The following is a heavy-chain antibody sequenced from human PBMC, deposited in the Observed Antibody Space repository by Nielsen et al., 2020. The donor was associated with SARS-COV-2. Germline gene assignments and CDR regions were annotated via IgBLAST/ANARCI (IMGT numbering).Heavy chain of an antibody. V-gene: IGHV3-23*01. CDR1: GFTFSSYA. Sequence: GGSLRLSCAASGFTFSSYAMSWVRQAPGKGLEWVSAISGSGGSTYYADSVKGRFTISRDNSKNTLYLQMNSLRAEDTAVYYCAKNDGVVVTPSDAFDIWGQGTMVTVSS. D-gene: IGHD3-22*01. J-gene: IGHJ3*02. CDR3: AKNDGVVVTPSDAFDI. CDR2: ISGSGGST.